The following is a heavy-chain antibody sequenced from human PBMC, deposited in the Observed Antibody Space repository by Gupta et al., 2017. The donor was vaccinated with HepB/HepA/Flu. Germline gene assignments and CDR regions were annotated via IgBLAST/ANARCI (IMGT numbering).Heavy chain of an antibody. Sequence: QLQLQESGPGLVKPSETLSLTCTVSGDSINNCCYYWGWIRQPPGKGLEWIGSIYFTGNTYYNPSLKSRVTIFVDTSKNQFSLKLNSVTAADTAFYYCARLFSSTAFEYWGQGTLVTVSS. CDR1: GDSINNCCYY. V-gene: IGHV4-39*01. D-gene: IGHD6-6*01. CDR3: ARLFSSTAFEY. J-gene: IGHJ4*02. CDR2: IYFTGNT.